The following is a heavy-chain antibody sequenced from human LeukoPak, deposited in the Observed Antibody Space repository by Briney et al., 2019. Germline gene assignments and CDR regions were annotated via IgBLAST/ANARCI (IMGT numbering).Heavy chain of an antibody. V-gene: IGHV4-38-2*02. CDR2: VYHGGSS. Sequence: PSETLSLTCTVSGYSISSGFYWGWIRQPPGKGLEWIGNVYHGGSSYYNPSLKSRVTISVDTSKNQFSLNLYSVTAADTAVYYCARRVGSSDCFDYWGQGTLVTVSS. CDR1: GYSISSGFY. J-gene: IGHJ4*02. CDR3: ARRVGSSDCFDY. D-gene: IGHD6-6*01.